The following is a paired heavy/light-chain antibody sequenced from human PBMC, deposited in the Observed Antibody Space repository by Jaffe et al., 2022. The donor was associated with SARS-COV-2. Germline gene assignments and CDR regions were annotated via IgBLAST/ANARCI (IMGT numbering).Heavy chain of an antibody. CDR1: GFTFGSYG. CDR2: IWYDGRNK. Sequence: QVQLVESGGGVAQPGRSLRLSCEGSGFTFGSYGMHWVRQAPGKGLEWVAVIWYDGRNKNYADSVKGRFTISRDNTKNTMYLQMDILRVEDTAVYYCAREVDSAMVPGPEYWGQGTLVTVSS. CDR3: AREVDSAMVPGPEY. D-gene: IGHD5-18*01. J-gene: IGHJ4*02. V-gene: IGHV3-33*01.
Light chain of an antibody. J-gene: IGLJ3*02. CDR3: GTWDLSLSVGL. CDR2: DNH. CDR1: SSNIASYY. Sequence: QSVLTQPPSVSAAPGQKVTISCSGGSSNIASYYISWYQQLPGTAPKLLIYDNHKRPSGIPDRFSGSKSDTSATLDITRLQAGDEADYFCGTWDLSLSVGLFGGGTRLTVL. V-gene: IGLV1-51*01.